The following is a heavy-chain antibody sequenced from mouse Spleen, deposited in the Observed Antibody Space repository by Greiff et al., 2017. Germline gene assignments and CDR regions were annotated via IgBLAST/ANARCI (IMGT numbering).Heavy chain of an antibody. D-gene: IGHD1-1*01. V-gene: IGHV5-17*01. J-gene: IGHJ3*01. CDR3: ARPDYYGSSPAWFAY. CDR1: GFTFSDYG. Sequence: EVHLVESGGGLVKPGGSLKLSCAASGFTFSDYGMHWVRQAPEKGLEWVAYISSGSSTIYYADTVKGRFTISRDNAKNTLFLQMTSLRSEDTAMYYCARPDYYGSSPAWFAYWGQGTLVTVSA. CDR2: ISSGSSTI.